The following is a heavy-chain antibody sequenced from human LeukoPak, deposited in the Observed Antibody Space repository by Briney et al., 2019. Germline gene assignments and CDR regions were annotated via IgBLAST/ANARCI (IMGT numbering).Heavy chain of an antibody. Sequence: ASVKVSRKASGGTFISYAISWVRQAPGQGLEWMGRIIPIFGIANYAQKFQGRVTITADKSTSTAYMELSSLRSEDTAVYYCARDDSSSWYGNWFDPWGQGTLVTVSS. V-gene: IGHV1-69*04. CDR3: ARDDSSSWYGNWFDP. J-gene: IGHJ5*02. CDR2: IIPIFGIA. D-gene: IGHD6-13*01. CDR1: GGTFISYA.